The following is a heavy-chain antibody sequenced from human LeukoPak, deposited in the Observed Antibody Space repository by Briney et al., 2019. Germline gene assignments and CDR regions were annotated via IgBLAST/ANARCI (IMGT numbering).Heavy chain of an antibody. D-gene: IGHD2-15*01. Sequence: GGSLRLSCAASGFTFSSYSMNWVRHAPGKGLEGVSSISSSSSYIYYADSVKGRFTISRDNAKNSLYLQMNSLRAEDTAVYYCARDQSSRGIDAFDIWGQGTMVTVSS. CDR1: GFTFSSYS. V-gene: IGHV3-21*01. CDR2: ISSSSSYI. CDR3: ARDQSSRGIDAFDI. J-gene: IGHJ3*02.